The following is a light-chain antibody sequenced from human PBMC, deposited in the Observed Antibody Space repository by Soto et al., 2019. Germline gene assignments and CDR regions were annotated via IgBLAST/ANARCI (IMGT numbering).Light chain of an antibody. Sequence: DIVMTQSPDSLAVSLGERATINCKSSQSLLYIFNNKNYLAWYQQKPGQPPKLLIYWASTRESGVPDRFSGSGSGTDFTLTISSLQAEDVAIYYCQKYYNTPPYTFGQGTKLEIK. V-gene: IGKV4-1*01. CDR2: WAS. CDR3: QKYYNTPPYT. CDR1: QSLLYIFNNKNY. J-gene: IGKJ2*01.